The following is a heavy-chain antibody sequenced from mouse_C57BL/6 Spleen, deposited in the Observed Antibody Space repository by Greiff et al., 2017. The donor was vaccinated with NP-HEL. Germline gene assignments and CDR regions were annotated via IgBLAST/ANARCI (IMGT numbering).Heavy chain of an antibody. D-gene: IGHD3-2*02. CDR3: AREELRPYYYAMDY. CDR1: GYTFTDYN. Sequence: EVKLQQSGPELVKPGASVKMSCKASGYTFTDYNMHWVKQSHGKSLEWIGYINPNNGGTSYNQKFKGKATLTVNKSSSTAYMELRSLTSEDSAVYYCAREELRPYYYAMDYWGQGTSVTVSS. J-gene: IGHJ4*01. CDR2: INPNNGGT. V-gene: IGHV1-22*01.